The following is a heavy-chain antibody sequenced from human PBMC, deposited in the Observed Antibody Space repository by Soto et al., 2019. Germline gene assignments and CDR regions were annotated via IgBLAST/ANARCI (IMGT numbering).Heavy chain of an antibody. Sequence: EVQLLESGGGLVQPGGSLRLSCAASGFTFNNYAMTWVHQAPGKGLEGVSAISGGGDTTSYADSVKGRFTVSRDGSKIKQDLQMSSLRAEDPALYYCAKGRGGSGSLTPRVDFWGQGTLVTVSS. D-gene: IGHD3-10*01. CDR3: AKGRGGSGSLTPRVDF. J-gene: IGHJ4*02. CDR1: GFTFNNYA. V-gene: IGHV3-23*01. CDR2: ISGGGDTT.